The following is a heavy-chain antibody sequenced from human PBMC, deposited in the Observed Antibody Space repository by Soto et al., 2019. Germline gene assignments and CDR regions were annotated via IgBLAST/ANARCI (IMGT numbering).Heavy chain of an antibody. D-gene: IGHD1-26*01. CDR2: INSDGSTT. CDR3: ARVGVGAYHFDY. V-gene: IGHV3-74*01. CDR1: GFTFSSYW. J-gene: IGHJ4*02. Sequence: EVQLVESGGGLVQPGGSLRLSCAASGFTFSSYWMHWVHQAPGKGLVWVSRINSDGSTTSYADSVKGRFAISRDNAKNTLYLQMNSLRAEDTAVYYCARVGVGAYHFDYWGQGTVVTVPS.